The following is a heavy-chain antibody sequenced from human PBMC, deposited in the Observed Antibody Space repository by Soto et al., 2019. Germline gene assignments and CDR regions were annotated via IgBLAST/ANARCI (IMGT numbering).Heavy chain of an antibody. Sequence: GGSLRLSCAASGFTFNDHYMDWVRQAPGQGLEWLGRIRNKPNTYTTEYAASVEGRFTISRDDSRNSVFLQMNSLKTEDTAVYFCARSYNWNSLDYWGQGTLVTVSS. CDR1: GFTFNDHY. D-gene: IGHD1-7*01. V-gene: IGHV3-72*01. J-gene: IGHJ4*02. CDR2: IRNKPNTYTT. CDR3: ARSYNWNSLDY.